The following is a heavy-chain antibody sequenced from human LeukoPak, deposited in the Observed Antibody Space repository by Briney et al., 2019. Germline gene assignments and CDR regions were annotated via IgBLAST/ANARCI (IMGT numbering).Heavy chain of an antibody. CDR3: ARSYCSGLSCYLFDY. V-gene: IGHV3-30*04. CDR2: ISYDGSNE. J-gene: IGHJ4*02. CDR1: GFTFSSFA. Sequence: PGGSLRLSCAASGFTFSSFALHWVRQTPGEGLEWEALISYDGSNEYYADSVKGRFTISRDNPKSTLNLQMNSLRAEDTAVYYCARSYCSGLSCYLFDYWGQGTLVAVSS. D-gene: IGHD2-15*01.